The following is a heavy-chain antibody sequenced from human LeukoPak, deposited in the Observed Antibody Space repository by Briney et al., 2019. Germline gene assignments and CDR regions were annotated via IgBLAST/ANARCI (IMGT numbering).Heavy chain of an antibody. CDR3: ARRGGSWTFDY. D-gene: IGHD6-13*01. Sequence: PSETLSLTCTVSGGSISSYYWSWIRQPPGKGLEWMGFIYNSGSTNNNPSLKRRLTISVDTSENQFSLKLSSVTAADTAVYYCARRGGSWTFDYWGQGTLVTVSS. J-gene: IGHJ4*02. V-gene: IGHV4-59*08. CDR1: GGSISSYY. CDR2: IYNSGST.